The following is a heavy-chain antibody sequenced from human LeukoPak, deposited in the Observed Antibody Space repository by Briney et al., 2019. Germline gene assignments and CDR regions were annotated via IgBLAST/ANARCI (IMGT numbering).Heavy chain of an antibody. D-gene: IGHD3-22*01. CDR2: ISSSSSTI. Sequence: GGSLRLSCAASGFTFSSSAMSWVRQAPGKGLEWVSYISSSSSTIYYADSVKGRFTISRDNAKNSLYLQMNSLRAEDTAVYYCARGAYYYEDWGQGTLVTVSS. CDR3: ARGAYYYED. CDR1: GFTFSSSA. J-gene: IGHJ4*02. V-gene: IGHV3-48*01.